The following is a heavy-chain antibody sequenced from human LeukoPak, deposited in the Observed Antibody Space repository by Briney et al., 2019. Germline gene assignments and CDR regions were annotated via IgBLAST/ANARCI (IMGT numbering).Heavy chain of an antibody. CDR3: ARDRYSGSYHFDY. CDR2: ISAYNGNT. V-gene: IGHV1-18*01. D-gene: IGHD1-26*01. Sequence: GASVKVSCKASGGTFSSYATSWVRQAPGQGLEWMGWISAYNGNTNYAQKLQGRVTMTTDTSTSTAYMELRSLRSDDTAVYYCARDRYSGSYHFDYWGQGTLVTVSS. CDR1: GGTFSSYA. J-gene: IGHJ4*02.